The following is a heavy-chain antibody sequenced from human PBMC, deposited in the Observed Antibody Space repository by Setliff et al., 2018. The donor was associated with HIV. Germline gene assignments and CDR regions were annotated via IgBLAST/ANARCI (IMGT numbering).Heavy chain of an antibody. CDR2: IYHSGST. J-gene: IGHJ4*02. V-gene: IGHV4-39*01. CDR1: GDSISDTTYY. Sequence: PSETLSLTCSVSGDSISDTTYYWGWIRQPPGKGLEWIGNIYHSGSTLDKPSLKSRVTMSVDTSKNQFSLKLNSVTAADTAVYHCARLSSYRSSSYYFDYWGQGALVTVSS. D-gene: IGHD6-6*01. CDR3: ARLSSYRSSSYYFDY.